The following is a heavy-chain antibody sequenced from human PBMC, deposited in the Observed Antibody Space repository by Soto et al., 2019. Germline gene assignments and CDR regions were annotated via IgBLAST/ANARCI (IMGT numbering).Heavy chain of an antibody. V-gene: IGHV4-59*01. Sequence: PSETLSLTCTVSGGSISSFCWSWIRQPPGQGLEWIGYVCSGGTTKYNPSLKSRVTMSVDTSKNQFSLKLSSVTAADTAVYYCARDLGASSAGENNWFDPWGQGTLVTVSS. D-gene: IGHD3-16*01. CDR3: ARDLGASSAGENNWFDP. CDR2: VCSGGTT. J-gene: IGHJ5*02. CDR1: GGSISSFC.